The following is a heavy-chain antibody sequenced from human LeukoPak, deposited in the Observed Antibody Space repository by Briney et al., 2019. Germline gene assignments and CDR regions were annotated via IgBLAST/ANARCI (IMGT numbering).Heavy chain of an antibody. CDR3: ARAGNHYGSGSYRPSFDY. V-gene: IGHV4-34*01. D-gene: IGHD3-10*01. CDR1: GGSFSGYY. CDR2: INHSGST. Sequence: KPSETLSLTCAVYGGSFSGYYWSWIRQPPGKGLEWIGEINHSGSTNYNPSLKSRVTISVDTSKNQFSLKLSSVTAEDTAVYYCARAGNHYGSGSYRPSFDYWGQGTLVTVSS. J-gene: IGHJ4*02.